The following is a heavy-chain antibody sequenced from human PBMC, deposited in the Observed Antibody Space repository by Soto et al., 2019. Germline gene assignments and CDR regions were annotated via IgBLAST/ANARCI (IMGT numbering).Heavy chain of an antibody. CDR2: ISSSGSTI. Sequence: PWGSLRLSCAASGFTFSSYEMNWVRQAPGKGLEWVSYISSSGSTIYYADSVRGRFTISRDNTNNSLYLQMNSLRTEDTALYYCAKGDGASYCSSTSCSIDYWGQGTLVTVSS. CDR3: AKGDGASYCSSTSCSIDY. CDR1: GFTFSSYE. D-gene: IGHD2-2*01. J-gene: IGHJ4*02. V-gene: IGHV3-48*03.